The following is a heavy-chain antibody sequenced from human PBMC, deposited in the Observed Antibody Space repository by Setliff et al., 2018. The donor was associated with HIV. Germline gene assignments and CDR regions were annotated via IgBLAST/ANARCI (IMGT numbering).Heavy chain of an antibody. J-gene: IGHJ4*02. D-gene: IGHD3-16*01. CDR2: INAGNGDT. CDR1: EYIFTDYY. V-gene: IGHV1-3*01. CDR3: ARGGWGYYDYVWGSPPSPYFDY. Sequence: RASVKVSCKTSEYIFTDYYIHWVRQAPGQRLEWMGWINAGNGDTKYSQKFQGRVTATTDTSASTAYMELSSLRSEDTAVYYCARGGWGYYDYVWGSPPSPYFDYWGQGTLVTVSS.